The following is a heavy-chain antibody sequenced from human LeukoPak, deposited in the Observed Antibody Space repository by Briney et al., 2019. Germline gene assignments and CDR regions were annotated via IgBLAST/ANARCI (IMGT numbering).Heavy chain of an antibody. CDR2: INHSGST. J-gene: IGHJ6*02. V-gene: IGHV4-34*01. Sequence: SETLSLTCAVYGGSFSGYYWSWIRQPPGKGLEWIGEINHSGSTNYNPSLKSRVTISVGTSKNQFSLKLSSVTAADTAVYYCARAPSGSYNYGMDVWGQGTTVTVSS. D-gene: IGHD1-26*01. CDR1: GGSFSGYY. CDR3: ARAPSGSYNYGMDV.